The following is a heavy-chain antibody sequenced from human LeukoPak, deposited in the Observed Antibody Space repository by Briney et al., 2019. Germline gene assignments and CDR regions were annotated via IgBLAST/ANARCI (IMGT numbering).Heavy chain of an antibody. CDR2: ISYDGSNK. D-gene: IGHD1-26*01. CDR1: GFTFSSYG. Sequence: GRSLRLSCAASGFTFSSYGMHWVRQAPGKGLEWVAVISYDGSNKYYADSVKGRFTISRDNSKNTLYLQMNSLRAEDTAVYYCATCWDDPCCYGMDVWGQGTTVTVSS. V-gene: IGHV3-30*03. CDR3: ATCWDDPCCYGMDV. J-gene: IGHJ6*02.